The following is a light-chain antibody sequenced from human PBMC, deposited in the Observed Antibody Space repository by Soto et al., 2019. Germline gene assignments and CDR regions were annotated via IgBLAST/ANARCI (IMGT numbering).Light chain of an antibody. J-gene: IGLJ1*01. CDR1: SSDVGGYNY. Sequence: QSFLTQPASVSGSPGQSITISCTGTSSDVGGYNYVSWYQQHPGKAPKLMIYDVSNRPSGVSNRFSGSKSGNTASLTISGLQAEDEADYYCSSYTSSSTPYVFGTGTKLTVL. CDR3: SSYTSSSTPYV. CDR2: DVS. V-gene: IGLV2-14*01.